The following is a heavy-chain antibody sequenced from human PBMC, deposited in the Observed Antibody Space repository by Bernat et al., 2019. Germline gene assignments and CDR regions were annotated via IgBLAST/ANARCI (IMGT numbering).Heavy chain of an antibody. CDR1: GFTFSSYA. D-gene: IGHD4-17*01. CDR3: ATGTTVRRSYYYYGMDV. J-gene: IGHJ6*02. CDR2: ISYDGSNK. Sequence: QVQLVESGGGVVQPGRSLRLSCAASGFTFSSYAMHWVRQAPGKGLEWVAVISYDGSNKYYADSVKGRFNISRDNSKNTLYLQMNSLRAEDTAVYYCATGTTVRRSYYYYGMDVWGQGTTVTVSS. V-gene: IGHV3-30-3*01.